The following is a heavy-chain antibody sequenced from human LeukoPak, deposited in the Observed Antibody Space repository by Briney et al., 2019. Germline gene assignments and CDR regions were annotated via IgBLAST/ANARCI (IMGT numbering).Heavy chain of an antibody. J-gene: IGHJ4*02. Sequence: ASVNVSCKASGYTFTSYAMNWVRQAPGQGLEWMGIINPSGGSTSYAQKFQGRVTMTRDTSTSTVYMELSSLRSEDTAVYYCARGKYYDILTGYTPVDYWGQGTLVTVSS. CDR3: ARGKYYDILTGYTPVDY. CDR1: GYTFTSYA. D-gene: IGHD3-9*01. V-gene: IGHV1-46*01. CDR2: INPSGGST.